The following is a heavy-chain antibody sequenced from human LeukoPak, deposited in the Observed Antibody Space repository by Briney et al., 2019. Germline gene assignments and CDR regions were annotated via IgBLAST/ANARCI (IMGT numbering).Heavy chain of an antibody. D-gene: IGHD6-13*01. J-gene: IGHJ4*02. Sequence: PGGSLRLSCAASGFAFSSYSMNWVRQAPGKGLEWVSSISSSSSYIYYADSVKGRFTISRDNAKNSLYLQMNSLRAEDMALYYCAKSSSSGGGVYFDYWGQGTLVTVSS. CDR1: GFAFSSYS. V-gene: IGHV3-21*04. CDR2: ISSSSSYI. CDR3: AKSSSSGGGVYFDY.